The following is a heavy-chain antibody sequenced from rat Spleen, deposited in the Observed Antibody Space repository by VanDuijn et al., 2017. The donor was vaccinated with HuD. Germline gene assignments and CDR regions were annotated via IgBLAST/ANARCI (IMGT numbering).Heavy chain of an antibody. CDR1: GYSITSSYR. D-gene: IGHD1-12*02. Sequence: EVQLQESGPGLVKPSQSLSLTCSVTGYSITSSYRWNWIRKFPGNKLEWMGYVNNAGTPNYNPSLQSRISITRDTSKNQFFLQLNSVTTEDTATYYCARSDGTHYYLPFANWGQGTLVTVSS. V-gene: IGHV3-3*01. CDR2: VNNAGTP. J-gene: IGHJ3*01. CDR3: ARSDGTHYYLPFAN.